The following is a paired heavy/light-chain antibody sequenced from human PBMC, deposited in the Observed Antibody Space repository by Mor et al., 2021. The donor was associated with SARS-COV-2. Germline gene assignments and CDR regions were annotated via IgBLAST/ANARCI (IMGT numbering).Light chain of an antibody. CDR3: QQYGSLLT. CDR2: GAS. J-gene: IGKJ4*01. V-gene: IGKV3-20*01. CDR1: QSVSSSY. Sequence: EIVLTQSPGTLSLSPGERATLSCRASQSVSSSYLAWYQQKPGQAPRLLIYGASSRATGIPDRFSGSGSGTDFTLTISRLEPEDFAVYYCQQYGSLLTFGGGTKVEIK.
Heavy chain of an antibody. CDR3: ARDRYGSGSYYPYWYFDL. V-gene: IGHV3-11*05. J-gene: IGHJ2*01. Sequence: QVQLVESGGGLVKPGGSLRLSCAASGFTFSDYYMSWIRQAPGKGLEWVSYISSTSSYTNYADSVKGRFTISRDNAKNSLYLQMNSLRAEDTAVYYCARDRYGSGSYYPYWYFDLWGRGTLVTVSS. CDR1: GFTFSDYY. D-gene: IGHD3-10*01. CDR2: ISSTSSYT.